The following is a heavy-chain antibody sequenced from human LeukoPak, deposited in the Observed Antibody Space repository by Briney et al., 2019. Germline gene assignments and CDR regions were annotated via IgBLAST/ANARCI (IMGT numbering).Heavy chain of an antibody. V-gene: IGHV3-23*01. Sequence: GGPLGLSCTASGLPFSNYAMSWVRQPPGKGLEWFSTISGSDGSTYYADSVKGRFTISRDNSKNTLYLQMNSLRVEDTAIYYCAKGRGYCTGGSCYSDYWGQGTLVTVSS. CDR2: ISGSDGST. CDR3: AKGRGYCTGGSCYSDY. CDR1: GLPFSNYA. D-gene: IGHD2-15*01. J-gene: IGHJ4*02.